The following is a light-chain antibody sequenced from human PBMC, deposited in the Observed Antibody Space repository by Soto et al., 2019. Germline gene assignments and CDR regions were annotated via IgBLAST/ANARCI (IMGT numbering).Light chain of an antibody. CDR2: DAA. J-gene: IGKJ1*01. V-gene: IGKV3-11*01. CDR1: QSVSSY. Sequence: EIVLTQSPATLSLSPGERATLSCRASQSVSSYLAWYQQKPGQAPRLLIYDAANRATGIPARIGGSGSGTDFTLTISSLEPEDFAVYYCQQHSSWPWTFGQGTKVDIK. CDR3: QQHSSWPWT.